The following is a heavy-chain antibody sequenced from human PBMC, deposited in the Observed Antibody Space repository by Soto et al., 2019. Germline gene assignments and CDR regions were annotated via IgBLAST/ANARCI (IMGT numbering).Heavy chain of an antibody. Sequence: PGGSLRLSCAASGFTFSNAWMSWVRQAPGKGLEWVGRIKSKTDGGTTDYAAPVKGRFTISRDDSKNTLYLQMNSLKTEDTAVYYCPTDIIAVAGFPPPDYWGQGTLVTVSS. CDR1: GFTFSNAW. J-gene: IGHJ4*02. D-gene: IGHD6-19*01. V-gene: IGHV3-15*01. CDR2: IKSKTDGGTT. CDR3: PTDIIAVAGFPPPDY.